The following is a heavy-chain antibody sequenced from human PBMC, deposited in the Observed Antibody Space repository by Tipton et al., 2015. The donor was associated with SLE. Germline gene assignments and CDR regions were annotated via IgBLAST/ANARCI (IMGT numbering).Heavy chain of an antibody. CDR3: ASDGGFLVADWYFDL. J-gene: IGHJ2*01. Sequence: TLSLTCTVSGGSISSYYWSWIRQPPGKGLEWIGYIYYSGSTNYNPSLKSRVTISVDTSKNQFSLKLSSVTAADTAVYCCASDGGFLVADWYFDLWGRGTLVTVSS. CDR1: GGSISSYY. CDR2: IYYSGST. D-gene: IGHD3-3*01. V-gene: IGHV4-59*01.